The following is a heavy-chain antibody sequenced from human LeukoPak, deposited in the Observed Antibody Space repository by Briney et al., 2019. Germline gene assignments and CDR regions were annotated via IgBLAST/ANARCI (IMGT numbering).Heavy chain of an antibody. CDR1: GFTFNGHW. V-gene: IGHV3-7*01. J-gene: IGHJ4*02. CDR3: TRDRSRAEDD. Sequence: GGSLRLSCAASGFTFNGHWMSWVRQAPGKGLEWVANINQGGSDKYYVDSVKGRFTISRDNANNLLYLQMNGLRGEDTAVYYCTRDRSRAEDDWGQGTLVTVSS. CDR2: INQGGSDK. D-gene: IGHD1-14*01.